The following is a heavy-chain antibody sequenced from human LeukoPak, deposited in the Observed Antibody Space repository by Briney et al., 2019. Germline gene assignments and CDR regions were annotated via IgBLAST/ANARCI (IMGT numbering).Heavy chain of an antibody. D-gene: IGHD6-13*01. CDR1: GFTFSSYS. Sequence: GGSLRLSCAASGFTFSSYSMNWVRQAPGKGLEWVSSISSSSSYIYYADSVKGRFTISRDNAKNSLYLQMNSLRAEDTAVYYCARDLSVAAAGTGRYFDYWGQGTLDTVSS. CDR3: ARDLSVAAAGTGRYFDY. V-gene: IGHV3-21*01. CDR2: ISSSSSYI. J-gene: IGHJ4*02.